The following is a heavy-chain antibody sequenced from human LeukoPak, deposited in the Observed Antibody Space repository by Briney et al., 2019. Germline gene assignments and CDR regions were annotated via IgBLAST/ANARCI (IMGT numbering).Heavy chain of an antibody. CDR2: ISGSGGST. CDR3: AKGGDSGYDSTMRN. V-gene: IGHV3-23*01. Sequence: GGYPRLYCAASGFTFSSYAMSWVRQAPGKGLEWVSAISGSGGSTYYADSVKGRFTISRDNSKNTLYLQMNSLGAEDTAVYYCAKGGDSGYDSTMRNWGQGTLVTVSS. D-gene: IGHD5-12*01. CDR1: GFTFSSYA. J-gene: IGHJ4*02.